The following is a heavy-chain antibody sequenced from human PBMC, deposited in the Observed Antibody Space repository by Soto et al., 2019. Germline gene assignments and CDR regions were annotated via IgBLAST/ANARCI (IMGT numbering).Heavy chain of an antibody. CDR3: ARGVATIGP. Sequence: SETLCLTCTVAGDSISSYDGTWIRQPPGKGLEWIGYIYYSGSTNYNPSLKSRVTISVDTSKNQFSLKLTSVTAADTAVYYCARGVATIGPWGQGTLVTVSS. CDR1: GDSISSYD. J-gene: IGHJ5*02. V-gene: IGHV4-59*01. D-gene: IGHD5-12*01. CDR2: IYYSGST.